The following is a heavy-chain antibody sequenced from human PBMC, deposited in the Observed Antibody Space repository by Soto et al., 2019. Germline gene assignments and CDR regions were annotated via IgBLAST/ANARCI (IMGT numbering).Heavy chain of an antibody. CDR3: ARFSPPFDY. J-gene: IGHJ4*02. V-gene: IGHV4-34*01. Sequence: SETLSLTCAVYGGSFSGYYWSWIRQPPGKGLEWIGEINHSGSTNYNPSLKSRVTISVDTSKNQFSLKLSSVTAADTAVYYCARFSPPFDYWGQGTLVTVSS. CDR1: GGSFSGYY. CDR2: INHSGST.